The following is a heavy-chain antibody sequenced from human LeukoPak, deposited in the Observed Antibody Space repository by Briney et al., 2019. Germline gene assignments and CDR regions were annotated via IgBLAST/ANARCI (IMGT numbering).Heavy chain of an antibody. CDR1: GFTFSSFA. CDR2: ISSSSSYI. V-gene: IGHV3-21*01. D-gene: IGHD3-22*01. J-gene: IGHJ3*02. Sequence: MAGGSLRLSCAVSGFTFSSFAVHWVRQAPGKGLEWVSSISSSSSYIYYADSVKGRFTISRDNAKNSLYLQMNSLRAEDTAVYYCARDLKRRVYYDSSGSDDAFDIWGQGTMVTVSS. CDR3: ARDLKRRVYYDSSGSDDAFDI.